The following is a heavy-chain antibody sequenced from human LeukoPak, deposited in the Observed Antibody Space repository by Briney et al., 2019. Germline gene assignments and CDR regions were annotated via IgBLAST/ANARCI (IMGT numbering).Heavy chain of an antibody. D-gene: IGHD4/OR15-4a*01. CDR2: IYYSGST. J-gene: IGHJ6*03. CDR3: ATGTISPDFYYYYYYYMDV. Sequence: PSETLSLTCTVSGGSISSSSYYWGWIRQPPGKGLEWIGGIYYSGSTYYNPSLKSRVTTSVDTSKNQFSLKLSSVTAADTAVYYCATGTISPDFYYYYYYYMDVWGKGTTVTVSS. CDR1: GGSISSSSYY. V-gene: IGHV4-39*07.